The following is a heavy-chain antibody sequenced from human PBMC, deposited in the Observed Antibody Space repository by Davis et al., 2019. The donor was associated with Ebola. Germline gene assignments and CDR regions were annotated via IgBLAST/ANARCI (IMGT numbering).Heavy chain of an antibody. Sequence: GESLKISCAASGFTFSSYWMSWVHQAPGKGLEWVANIKQDGSEKYYVDSVKGRFTISRDNAKNSLYLQMNSLRAEDTAVYYCAEIYWVRYGMDVWGQGTTVTVSS. V-gene: IGHV3-7*03. D-gene: IGHD2-8*02. CDR1: GFTFSSYW. CDR2: IKQDGSEK. J-gene: IGHJ6*02. CDR3: AEIYWVRYGMDV.